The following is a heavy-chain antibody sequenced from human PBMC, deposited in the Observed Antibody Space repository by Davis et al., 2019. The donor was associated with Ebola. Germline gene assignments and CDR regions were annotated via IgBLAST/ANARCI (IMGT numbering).Heavy chain of an antibody. D-gene: IGHD3-3*01. CDR3: ARDGLRFLEWLPRELFDY. CDR1: GFTFSNYD. Sequence: GESLKISCAASGFTFSNYDMSWVRQVPGKGLEWVSTISATEAHTHYSDSVKGRFTISRDNSKNTLYLQMNSLRAEDTAVYYCARDGLRFLEWLPRELFDYWGQGTLVTVSS. CDR2: ISATEAHT. J-gene: IGHJ4*02. V-gene: IGHV3-23*01.